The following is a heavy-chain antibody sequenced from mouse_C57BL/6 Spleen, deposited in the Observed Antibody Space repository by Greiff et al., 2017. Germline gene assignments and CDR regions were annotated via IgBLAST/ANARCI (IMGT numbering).Heavy chain of an antibody. Sequence: QVQLQQSGAELVKPGASVKLSCKASGYTFTSYWMQWVKQRPGQGLEWIGEIDPSDSYTNYNQKFKGKATLTVDTSSSTAYMQLSSLTSEDSAVYYCARGNYGYPFDYWGQGTTLTVSS. CDR3: ARGNYGYPFDY. V-gene: IGHV1-50*01. CDR2: IDPSDSYT. CDR1: GYTFTSYW. D-gene: IGHD2-2*01. J-gene: IGHJ2*01.